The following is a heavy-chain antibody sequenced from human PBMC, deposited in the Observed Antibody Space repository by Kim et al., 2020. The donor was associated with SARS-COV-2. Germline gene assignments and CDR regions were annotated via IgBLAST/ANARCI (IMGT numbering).Heavy chain of an antibody. Sequence: AGSLRLSCAASGLTFSSYAMSWVRQAPGTGLEWVSAISGSGGSTYYADSVKGRFTISRDTSKNTLYMQMNSPGAEDTAEYYWAKVSTTCSSASRYFDLWG. CDR2: ISGSGGST. J-gene: IGHJ3*01. D-gene: IGHD2-2*01. CDR1: GLTFSSYA. CDR3: AKVSTTCSSASRYFDL. V-gene: IGHV3-23*01.